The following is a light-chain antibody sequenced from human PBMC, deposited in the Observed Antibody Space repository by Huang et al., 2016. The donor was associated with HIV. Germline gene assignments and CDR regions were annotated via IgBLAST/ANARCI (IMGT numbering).Light chain of an antibody. CDR1: QSVYSN. CDR3: QQYNSWPRT. CDR2: GAL. Sequence: EIVMTQSPATLSVSPGERATLSCRASQSVYSNLAWYQQKPGQAPRLLIYGALTRGTGLPARFSASGSGTEFTLTISGLQSEDFAVYYCQQYNSWPRTFGQGTWVEIK. J-gene: IGKJ1*01. V-gene: IGKV3-15*01.